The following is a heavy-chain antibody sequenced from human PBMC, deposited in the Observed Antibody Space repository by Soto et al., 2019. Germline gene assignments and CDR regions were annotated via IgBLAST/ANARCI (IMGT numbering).Heavy chain of an antibody. Sequence: ASVKVSCKASGYTFTSYDINWVRQATGQGLEWMGWMNPNSGNTGYAQKFQGRVTMTRNTSISTAYMELGSLRSEDTAVYYCARADLGSWYLRDYWGQGTLVTVSS. CDR2: MNPNSGNT. CDR1: GYTFTSYD. V-gene: IGHV1-8*01. J-gene: IGHJ4*02. D-gene: IGHD6-13*01. CDR3: ARADLGSWYLRDY.